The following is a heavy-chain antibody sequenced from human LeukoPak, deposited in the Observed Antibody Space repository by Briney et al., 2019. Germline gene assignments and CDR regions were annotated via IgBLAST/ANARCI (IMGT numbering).Heavy chain of an antibody. D-gene: IGHD2-15*01. V-gene: IGHV1-69*13. CDR2: IIPIFGTA. CDR3: ATQVAIRRAFDI. J-gene: IGHJ3*02. CDR1: GGTFSIYA. Sequence: ASVTVSCTASGGTFSIYAISWVRPAPGQGLEWVGGIIPIFGTANYAQKFQGRVTITADESTSTAYMELSSLRSEDTAVYYCATQVAIRRAFDIWGQGTMVTVSS.